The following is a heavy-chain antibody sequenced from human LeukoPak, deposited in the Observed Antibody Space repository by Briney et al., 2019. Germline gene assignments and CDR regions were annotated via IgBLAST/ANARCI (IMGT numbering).Heavy chain of an antibody. J-gene: IGHJ6*03. CDR2: INHSGST. CDR1: GGSFSGYY. D-gene: IGHD6-19*01. V-gene: IGHV4-34*01. CDR3: AREPPQEKQKRIAVVGTVGDYYMDV. Sequence: SETLSLTCTVYGGSFSGYYWSWIRQPPGKGLEWIGEINHSGSTNYNPSLKSRVTISVDTSKNQFSLKLSSVTAADTAVYYCAREPPQEKQKRIAVVGTVGDYYMDVWGKGTMVTISS.